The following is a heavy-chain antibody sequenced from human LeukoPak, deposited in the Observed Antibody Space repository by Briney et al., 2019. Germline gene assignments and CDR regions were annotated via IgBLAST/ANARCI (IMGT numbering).Heavy chain of an antibody. CDR2: IFYSGST. D-gene: IGHD6-19*01. V-gene: IGHV4-59*01. Sequence: PSETLSLTCTVSGGPLSDSYWSWLRQPPGEGLEWIGYIFYSGSTNYNPSLRSRVTISLDTSKNQFSLRLTSVAAADTAVYYCATGAGWYSNWGQGTLVTVSS. CDR1: GGPLSDSY. J-gene: IGHJ4*02. CDR3: ATGAGWYSN.